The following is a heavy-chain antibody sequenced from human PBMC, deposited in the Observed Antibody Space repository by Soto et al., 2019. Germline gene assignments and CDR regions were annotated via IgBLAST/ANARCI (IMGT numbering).Heavy chain of an antibody. CDR1: GFTFSSYG. D-gene: IGHD4-17*01. Sequence: GGSLRLSCAASGFTFSSYGMHWVRQAPGKGLEWVAVISYDGSNKYYADSVKGRFTISRDNSKNTLYLQMNSLRAEDTAVYYCAKGLTTVKPAFFDYWGQGTLVTVSS. J-gene: IGHJ4*02. CDR3: AKGLTTVKPAFFDY. CDR2: ISYDGSNK. V-gene: IGHV3-30*18.